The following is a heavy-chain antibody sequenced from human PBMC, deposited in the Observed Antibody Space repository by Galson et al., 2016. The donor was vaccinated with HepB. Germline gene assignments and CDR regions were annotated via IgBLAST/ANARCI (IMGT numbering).Heavy chain of an antibody. CDR2: IHYSGST. CDR3: ARQRVSLWSGDLFSVVDLFTVKWYFDL. J-gene: IGHJ2*01. D-gene: IGHD3-10*01. CDR1: GDSISAVTYY. Sequence: LSLTCSVSGDSISAVTYYWGWIRQPPGKGPEWIGTIHYSGSTYYNPSLKGRVAISVDTSKNQFSLQLTSATAADTALYYCARQRVSLWSGDLFSVVDLFTVKWYFDLWGRGTNVIVSS. V-gene: IGHV4-39*01.